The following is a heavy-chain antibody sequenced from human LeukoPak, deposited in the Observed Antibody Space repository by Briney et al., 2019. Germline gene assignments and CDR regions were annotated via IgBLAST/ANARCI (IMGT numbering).Heavy chain of an antibody. J-gene: IGHJ4*02. D-gene: IGHD6-19*01. CDR2: INHSGST. CDR3: ARAVAVAGRGDNFDY. V-gene: IGHV4-34*01. Sequence: SETLSLTCAVYGGSFSGYYWSWIRHPPGKGLEWIGEINHSGSTNYNPSLKSRVTISVDTSKNQFSLKLSSVTAADTAVYYCARAVAVAGRGDNFDYWGQGTLVTVSS. CDR1: GGSFSGYY.